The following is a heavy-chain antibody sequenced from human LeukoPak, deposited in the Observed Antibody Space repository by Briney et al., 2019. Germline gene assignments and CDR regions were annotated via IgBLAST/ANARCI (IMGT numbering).Heavy chain of an antibody. CDR3: ASYDYGGSACFDY. V-gene: IGHV3-53*01. CDR2: IYSGGST. J-gene: IGHJ4*02. Sequence: PGGSLRLSCAASGFTVSSNYMSWVRQAPGKGLEWVSVIYSGGSTYYADSVKGRFTISRDNSKNTLYLQMNSLRAEDTAVYYCASYDYGGSACFDYWGQGTLVTVSS. CDR1: GFTVSSNY. D-gene: IGHD4-23*01.